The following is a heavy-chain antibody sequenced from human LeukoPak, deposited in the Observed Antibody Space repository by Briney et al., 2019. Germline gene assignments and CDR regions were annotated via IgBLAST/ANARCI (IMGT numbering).Heavy chain of an antibody. CDR1: GFTFSSYS. CDR3: ARSDYYGSGTPDY. D-gene: IGHD3-10*01. J-gene: IGHJ4*02. Sequence: GGSLRLSCAASGFTFSSYSTNWVRQAPGKGLEWVSSISSSSSYIYYADLVKGRFTISRDNAKNSLYLQMNSPKAEDTAVYSCARSDYYGSGTPDYWGQGTLVTVSS. V-gene: IGHV3-21*01. CDR2: ISSSSSYI.